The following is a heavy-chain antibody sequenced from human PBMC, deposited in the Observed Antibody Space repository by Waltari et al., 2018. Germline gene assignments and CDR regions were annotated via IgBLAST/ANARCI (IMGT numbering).Heavy chain of an antibody. CDR3: VPMGASRLTLTG. D-gene: IGHD3-9*01. V-gene: IGHV3-48*04. J-gene: IGHJ4*02. CDR2: ISGGGSPI. Sequence: EVQLVESGGGLVQPGGPRRISCSASGFTFRPYGMNWVRQAPGKGLEWVSHISGGGSPIYYADSVKGRFTISRDNAKNSLYLQMNSLRVEDTAVYYCVPMGASRLTLTGWGQGTLVTVSS. CDR1: GFTFRPYG.